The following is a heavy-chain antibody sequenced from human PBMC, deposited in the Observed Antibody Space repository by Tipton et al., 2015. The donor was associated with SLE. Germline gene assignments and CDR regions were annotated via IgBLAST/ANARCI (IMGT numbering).Heavy chain of an antibody. CDR1: GGSIRTEY. CDR3: ARGSDRSGYFGAFDI. V-gene: IGHV4-59*01. D-gene: IGHD3-22*01. CDR2: IYYSGST. J-gene: IGHJ3*02. Sequence: LRLSCSVSGGSIRTEYWSWIRQPPKKGLEWIGYIYYSGSTYYNPSLKSRVTMSRDTSTNQFSLNLNSVTAADTAVYYCARGSDRSGYFGAFDIWGLGAMVTVSS.